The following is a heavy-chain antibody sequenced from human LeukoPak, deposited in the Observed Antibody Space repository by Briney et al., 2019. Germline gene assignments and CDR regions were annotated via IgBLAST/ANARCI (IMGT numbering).Heavy chain of an antibody. D-gene: IGHD4-17*01. CDR2: IYYSGST. J-gene: IGHJ4*02. V-gene: IGHV4-59*01. CDR1: GGTISSYY. CDR3: ASQGDDYVFDY. Sequence: SETLSLTCTVSGGTISSYYWSWIRQPPGKRLEWIGYIYYSGSTNYNPSLKSRVTISVDTSKNQFSLKLRSVTAADTAVYYCASQGDDYVFDYWGQGTLVTVSS.